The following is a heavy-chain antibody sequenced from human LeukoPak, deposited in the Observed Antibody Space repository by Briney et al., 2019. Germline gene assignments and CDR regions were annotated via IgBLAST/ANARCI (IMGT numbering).Heavy chain of an antibody. V-gene: IGHV1-69*05. CDR2: IIPIFGTA. CDR3: ARKGLGIGPSSHDAFDI. Sequence: ASVKVSCKASGGTFSSYAISWVRQAPGQGLEWMGGIIPIFGTANYAQKFQGRVTITTDESTSTAYMELSSLRSEDTAVYYCARKGLGIGPSSHDAFDIWGKGTMVTVSS. CDR1: GGTFSSYA. J-gene: IGHJ3*02.